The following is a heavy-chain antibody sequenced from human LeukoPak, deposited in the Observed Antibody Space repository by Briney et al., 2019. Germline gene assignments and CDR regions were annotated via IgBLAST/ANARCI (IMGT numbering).Heavy chain of an antibody. CDR3: ARVSFGGWGLDY. V-gene: IGHV1-18*01. J-gene: IGHJ4*02. Sequence: WASVKVSCKTSGYTYSDYTFTWVRQAPGQGLEWMGWMSALTGDTKYAQNLQARVTMTTDTSTTTAYMELRSLRSDDTAVYYWARVSFGGWGLDYWGQGTLVTVSS. CDR2: MSALTGDT. CDR1: GYTYSDYT. D-gene: IGHD6-19*01.